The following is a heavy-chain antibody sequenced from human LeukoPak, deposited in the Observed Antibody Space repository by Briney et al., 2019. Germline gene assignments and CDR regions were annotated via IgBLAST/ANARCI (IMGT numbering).Heavy chain of an antibody. CDR3: ARVATGYSSSGYTVWFDP. CDR2: INPNSGGT. V-gene: IGHV1-2*02. D-gene: IGHD6-13*01. J-gene: IGHJ5*02. Sequence: GASVKVSCKASGYTFTGYYMHWVRQAPGQGLEWMGWINPNSGGTNYAQKFQGRVTMTRDTSISTAYMELSRLRSDDTAVYYCARVATGYSSSGYTVWFDPWGQGTLVTVSS. CDR1: GYTFTGYY.